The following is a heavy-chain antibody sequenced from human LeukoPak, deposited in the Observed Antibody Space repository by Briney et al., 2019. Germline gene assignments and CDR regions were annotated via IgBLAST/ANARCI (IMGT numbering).Heavy chain of an antibody. CDR1: GFAFSDYY. V-gene: IGHV3-11*01. D-gene: IGHD3-10*01. J-gene: IGHJ6*03. Sequence: GGSLRLSCAASGFAFSDYYMSWIRQAPGKGLEWVSYISSSGSTIYYADSVKGRFTISRDNAKNSLYLQMNSLRAEDTAVYYCARDHQGVRPYYYYYYMDVWGKGTTVTVSS. CDR3: ARDHQGVRPYYYYYYMDV. CDR2: ISSSGSTI.